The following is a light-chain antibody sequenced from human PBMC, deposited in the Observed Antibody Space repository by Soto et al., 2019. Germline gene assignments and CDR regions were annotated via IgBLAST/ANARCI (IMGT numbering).Light chain of an antibody. CDR1: QSVSSN. V-gene: IGKV3-15*01. CDR2: GAS. Sequence: EIVMTQSPATLSVSPGERATLSCRASQSVSSNSAWYQQKPGQAPRLLIYGASTRATGIPARFSGSGSGTEFTLTISSLQSEDFAVYYSQHYNNWPPLTFGGGNKVEIK. J-gene: IGKJ4*01. CDR3: QHYNNWPPLT.